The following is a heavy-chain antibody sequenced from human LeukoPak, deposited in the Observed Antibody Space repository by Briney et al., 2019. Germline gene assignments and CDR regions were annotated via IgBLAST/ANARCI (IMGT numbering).Heavy chain of an antibody. Sequence: PGGSLRLSCAASGFAFSAYEMNWVRQAPGKGLEWVSYISGTDTTTYYADSVKGRFTISRDNARNSLYLQMNSLRAEDTALYYCTTLGYHLDSWGQGTLVTVS. CDR3: TTLGYHLDS. V-gene: IGHV3-48*03. CDR2: ISGTDTTT. D-gene: IGHD3-22*01. CDR1: GFAFSAYE. J-gene: IGHJ4*02.